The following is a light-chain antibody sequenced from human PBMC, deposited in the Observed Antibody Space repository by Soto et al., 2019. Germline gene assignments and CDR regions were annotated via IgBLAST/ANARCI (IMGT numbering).Light chain of an antibody. CDR2: AAS. Sequence: AIQMTQSPFSLSASVGDTVTITCRASQGIRNDLGWYQQKPGKAPNLLIYAASSLQSGVPSRFSGSGSGTDFTLTISSLQPEDFATYYCLQDYNYPRTFGQGTKVDIK. V-gene: IGKV1-6*01. CDR1: QGIRND. CDR3: LQDYNYPRT. J-gene: IGKJ1*01.